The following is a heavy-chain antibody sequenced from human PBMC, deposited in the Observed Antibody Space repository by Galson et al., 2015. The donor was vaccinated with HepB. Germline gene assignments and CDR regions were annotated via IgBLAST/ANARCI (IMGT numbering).Heavy chain of an antibody. V-gene: IGHV3-7*01. J-gene: IGHJ3*02. CDR2: INRDGSEK. Sequence: SLRLSCAASGFSFSSYWMSWVRQTPGKGLEWVANINRDGSEKYYVDSVKGRFTISRDNAKNSVFLQMDSLRGEDTAVYYCARLYCEPVRCYAFDMWGQGTMVTVSS. CDR1: GFSFSSYW. CDR3: ARLYCEPVRCYAFDM. D-gene: IGHD2-21*01.